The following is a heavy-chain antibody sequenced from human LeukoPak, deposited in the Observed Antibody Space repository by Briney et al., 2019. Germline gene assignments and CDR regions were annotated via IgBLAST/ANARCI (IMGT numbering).Heavy chain of an antibody. CDR1: GGSISSGSYY. CDR2: IYTSGST. D-gene: IGHD6-19*01. CDR3: ARGLSVYSSGWYGDNWFDP. V-gene: IGHV4-61*02. J-gene: IGHJ5*02. Sequence: SETLSLTCTVSGGSISSGSYYWSWIRQPAGKGLEWIGRIYTSGSTNYNPSLKSRVTISVDTSKNQFSLKLSSVTAADTAVYYCARGLSVYSSGWYGDNWFDPWGQGTLVTVSS.